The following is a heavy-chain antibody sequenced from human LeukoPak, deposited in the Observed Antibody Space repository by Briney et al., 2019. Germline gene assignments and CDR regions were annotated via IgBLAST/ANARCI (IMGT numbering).Heavy chain of an antibody. D-gene: IGHD2-15*01. CDR3: ARVPTYSIVVVVADYYGMDV. CDR2: ISSSSSYI. Sequence: GGSLRLSCAASGFTFSSYSMNWVRQAPGKGLEWVLSISSSSSYIYYADSVKGRFTISRDNAKNSLYLQMNSLRAEDTAVYYCARVPTYSIVVVVADYYGMDVWGQGTTVTVSS. CDR1: GFTFSSYS. V-gene: IGHV3-21*01. J-gene: IGHJ6*02.